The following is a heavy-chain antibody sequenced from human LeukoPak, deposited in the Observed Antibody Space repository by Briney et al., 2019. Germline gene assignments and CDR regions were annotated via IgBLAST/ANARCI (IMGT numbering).Heavy chain of an antibody. CDR3: ARLREYFGVALFDY. CDR1: GGSISSSSYY. CDR2: IYYSGST. D-gene: IGHD3-3*01. J-gene: IGHJ4*02. Sequence: SETLSLTCTVSGGSISSSSYYSGWIRQPPGKGLEWIGSIYYSGSTYYNPSLKSRVTISVDTSKNQFSLKLSSVTAADTAVYYGARLREYFGVALFDYWGQGTLVTVSS. V-gene: IGHV4-39*01.